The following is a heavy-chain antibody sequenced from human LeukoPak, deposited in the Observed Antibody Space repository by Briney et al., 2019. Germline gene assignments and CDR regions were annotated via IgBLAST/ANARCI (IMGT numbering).Heavy chain of an antibody. V-gene: IGHV1-8*01. Sequence: ASVKVSCKASGYTFPSHDIDWVRQATGQRLEWMGWMNPNSGNTAYAQQFQGRVTMTRDTSINTAYMELSSLTFDDTAVYYCARASTTANWFDPWRQGTLVTVSS. CDR1: GYTFPSHD. J-gene: IGHJ5*02. CDR2: MNPNSGNT. D-gene: IGHD1-14*01. CDR3: ARASTTANWFDP.